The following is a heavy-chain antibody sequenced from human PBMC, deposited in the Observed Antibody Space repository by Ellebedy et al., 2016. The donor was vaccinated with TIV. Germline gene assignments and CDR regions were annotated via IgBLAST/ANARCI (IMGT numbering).Heavy chain of an antibody. D-gene: IGHD6-19*01. Sequence: AASVTVSCKASGYTFTSYYMHWVRQAPGQGLEWMGIINPTAGSTSSAQKFQGRVTMTSDTSTRTVYMELSSLRSEDTAVNYCAWAPSVDPHMDVWGQGTTVTVSS. CDR3: AWAPSVDPHMDV. CDR2: INPTAGST. J-gene: IGHJ6*02. V-gene: IGHV1-46*01. CDR1: GYTFTSYY.